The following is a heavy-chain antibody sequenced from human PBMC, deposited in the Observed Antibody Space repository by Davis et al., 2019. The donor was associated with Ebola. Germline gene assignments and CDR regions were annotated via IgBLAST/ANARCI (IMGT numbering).Heavy chain of an antibody. D-gene: IGHD6-13*01. J-gene: IGHJ3*01. Sequence: PGGSLRLSCAASGFTFSSYAMSWVRQAPGKGLEWVSAISGSGGSTYYADSVKGRFTISRDNSKNTLYLQMSSLRGEDTALYYCARDRAGGSFDAIDVWGQGTLVTVSS. CDR2: ISGSGGST. CDR3: ARDRAGGSFDAIDV. V-gene: IGHV3-23*01. CDR1: GFTFSSYA.